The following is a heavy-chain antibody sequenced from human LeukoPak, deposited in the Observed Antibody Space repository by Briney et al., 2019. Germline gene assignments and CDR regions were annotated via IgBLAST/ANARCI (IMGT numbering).Heavy chain of an antibody. CDR2: INHSGST. J-gene: IGHJ5*02. V-gene: IGHV4-34*01. CDR1: GGSFSGYY. D-gene: IGHD2-2*01. Sequence: PSETLSLTCAVYGGSFSGYYWSWIRQPPGTGLEWIGEINHSGSTNYNPSLKSRVTISVDTSKNQFSLKLSSVTAADTAVYYCARGLPAAIRSRGWFDPWGQGTLVTVSS. CDR3: ARGLPAAIRSRGWFDP.